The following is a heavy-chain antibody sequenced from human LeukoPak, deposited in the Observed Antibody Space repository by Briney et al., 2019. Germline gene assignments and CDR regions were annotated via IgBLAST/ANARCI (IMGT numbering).Heavy chain of an antibody. CDR1: GLTFSDYY. V-gene: IGHV3-11*01. J-gene: IGHJ6*02. Sequence: GGSLRLSCAASGLTFSDYYMSWIRQAPGKGLEWVSYISSSGSTIYYADSVKGRFTISRDNAKNSLYLQMNSLRAEDTAVYYCARDALYNWNDPYYYYGMDVWGQGTTVTVSS. D-gene: IGHD1-20*01. CDR2: ISSSGSTI. CDR3: ARDALYNWNDPYYYYGMDV.